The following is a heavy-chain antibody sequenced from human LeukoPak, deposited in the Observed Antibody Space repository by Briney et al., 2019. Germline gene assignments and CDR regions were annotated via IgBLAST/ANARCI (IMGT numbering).Heavy chain of an antibody. CDR1: GYTFTSYA. J-gene: IGHJ4*02. D-gene: IGHD6-13*01. V-gene: IGHV1-3*01. CDR3: ASRGIEAAGGPQEN. CDR2: INAGNGNT. Sequence: ASVKVSCKASGYTFTSYAMHWVRQAPGQRLEWMGWINAGNGNTKYSQKFQGRVTITRDTSASTVYMELSSLRSEDTAVYYCASRGIEAAGGPQENWSQEPLVTVSS.